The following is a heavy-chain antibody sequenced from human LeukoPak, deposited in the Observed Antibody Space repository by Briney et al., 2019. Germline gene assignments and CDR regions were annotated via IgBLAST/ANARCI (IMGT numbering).Heavy chain of an antibody. J-gene: IGHJ4*02. CDR3: ARRDIVVIVSASDY. D-gene: IGHD2-15*01. CDR1: GFTFSDYV. CDR2: ITASGDST. Sequence: GGSLRLSCAASGFTFSDYVMIWVRQAPGKGLEWVSGITASGDSTYYADSVKGRFTMSRDNSKNTVYLQMNSLRVDDTAVYYCARRDIVVIVSASDYWGQGTLVTVSS. V-gene: IGHV3-23*01.